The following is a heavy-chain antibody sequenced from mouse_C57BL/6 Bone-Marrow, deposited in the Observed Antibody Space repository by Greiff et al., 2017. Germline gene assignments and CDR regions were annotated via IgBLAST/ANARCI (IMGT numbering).Heavy chain of an antibody. Sequence: EVQGVESEGGLVQPGSSMKLSCTASGFTFSDYYMAWVRQVPEKGLEWVANINYDGSSTYYLDSLKSRFIISRDNAKNILYLQMISLKSEDTATYYCARDRCITTVVDYYAMDYWGQGTSVTVSS. CDR1: GFTFSDYY. CDR3: ARDRCITTVVDYYAMDY. V-gene: IGHV5-16*01. J-gene: IGHJ4*01. D-gene: IGHD1-1*01. CDR2: INYDGSST.